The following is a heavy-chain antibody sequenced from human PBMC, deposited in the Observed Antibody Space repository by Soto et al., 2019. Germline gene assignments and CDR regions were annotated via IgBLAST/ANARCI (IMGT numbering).Heavy chain of an antibody. V-gene: IGHV3-7*01. CDR1: GFSLRDYW. CDR2: IRQDGGEK. Sequence: ELQLVESGGGLVQPGESLRLSCAASGFSLRDYWMNWVRQAPGKGLEWVANIRQDGGEKNYVDSVKGRFTISRDNAKNSLFLQMNSQRVEDRAVYSCLMTTTAFGVWGQGTMVIVSS. CDR3: LMTTTAFGV. D-gene: IGHD4-17*01. J-gene: IGHJ3*01.